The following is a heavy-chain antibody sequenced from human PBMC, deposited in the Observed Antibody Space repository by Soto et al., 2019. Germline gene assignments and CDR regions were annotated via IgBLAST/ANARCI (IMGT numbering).Heavy chain of an antibody. Sequence: GASVKVSCKASGYTFTSYYMHWVRQAPGQGLEWMGIINPSGGSTSYAQKFQGRVTMTRDTSTSTVYMELSSLRSEDTAVYYCARAPYYYDSSGNLDYWGQGTLVTVSS. J-gene: IGHJ4*02. CDR3: ARAPYYYDSSGNLDY. CDR2: INPSGGST. V-gene: IGHV1-46*01. CDR1: GYTFTSYY. D-gene: IGHD3-22*01.